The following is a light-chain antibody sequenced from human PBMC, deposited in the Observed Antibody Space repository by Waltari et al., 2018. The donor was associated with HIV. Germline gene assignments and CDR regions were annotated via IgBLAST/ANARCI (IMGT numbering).Light chain of an antibody. Sequence: EIVLTQSPDFQSVTPREKVTITCRAGQSIGIALHWFQPKANQSPKLLIKFASQSMAGVPSRFSGSGSGTDFTLTINSLEAEDAAAYYCHQSSSLPYTFGQGTKLEIK. CDR3: HQSSSLPYT. J-gene: IGKJ2*01. CDR2: FAS. CDR1: QSIGIA. V-gene: IGKV6D-21*02.